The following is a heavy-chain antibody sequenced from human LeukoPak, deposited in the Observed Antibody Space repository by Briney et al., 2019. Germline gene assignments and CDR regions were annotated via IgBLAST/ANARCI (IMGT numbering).Heavy chain of an antibody. CDR2: IWYDGSNQ. D-gene: IGHD2-2*01. Sequence: SGGSLRLSCAASGFPFSSYGMHWVRQAPGKGLEWVAIIWYDGSNQYYADSVKGRFTIYRDNSKNTLYLQMNSLRAEDTAVYYCARDYCSSFSCQDYWGQGTLVTVSS. CDR1: GFPFSSYG. J-gene: IGHJ4*02. V-gene: IGHV3-33*01. CDR3: ARDYCSSFSCQDY.